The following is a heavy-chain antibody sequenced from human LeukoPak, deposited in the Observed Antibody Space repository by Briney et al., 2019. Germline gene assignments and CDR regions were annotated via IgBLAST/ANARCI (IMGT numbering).Heavy chain of an antibody. J-gene: IGHJ4*02. CDR3: ARDTPGGQWLVQKGDY. Sequence: PGGSLRLSCAASGFTFDDYGMSWVRQAPGQGLEWVAGINWNGGSTGYADSVKGRFTISRDNAKNSLYLQMNSLRAEDTALYYCARDTPGGQWLVQKGDYWGQGTLVTVSS. CDR1: GFTFDDYG. CDR2: INWNGGST. V-gene: IGHV3-20*04. D-gene: IGHD6-19*01.